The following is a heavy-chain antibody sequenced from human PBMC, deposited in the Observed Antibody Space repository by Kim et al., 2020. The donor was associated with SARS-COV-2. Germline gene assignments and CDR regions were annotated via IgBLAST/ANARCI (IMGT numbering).Heavy chain of an antibody. CDR2: INHSGST. Sequence: SETLSLTCAVYGGSFSGYYWSWIRQPPGKGLEWIGEINHSGSTNYNPSLKSRVTISVDTSKNQFSLKLSSVTAADTAVYYCARGNRGSSSWYKERWFDPWGQGTLVTVSS. CDR3: ARGNRGSSSWYKERWFDP. J-gene: IGHJ5*02. CDR1: GGSFSGYY. V-gene: IGHV4-34*01. D-gene: IGHD6-13*01.